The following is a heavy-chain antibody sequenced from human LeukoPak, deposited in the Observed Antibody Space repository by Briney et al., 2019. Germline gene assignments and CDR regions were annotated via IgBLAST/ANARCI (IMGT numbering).Heavy chain of an antibody. D-gene: IGHD6-19*01. Sequence: PGGSLRLSCAASGFTFSNAWMSWVRQAPGKGLEWVSYISSSSSTIYYADSVKGRFTISRDNAKNSLYLQMNSLRAEDTAVYYCATLAVAGRGATDYWGQGTLVTVSS. J-gene: IGHJ4*02. CDR2: ISSSSSTI. CDR1: GFTFSNAW. V-gene: IGHV3-48*01. CDR3: ATLAVAGRGATDY.